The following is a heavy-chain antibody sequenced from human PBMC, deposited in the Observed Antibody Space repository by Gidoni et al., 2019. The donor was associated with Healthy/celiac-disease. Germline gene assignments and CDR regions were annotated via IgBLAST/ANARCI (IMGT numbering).Heavy chain of an antibody. CDR2: MNPNSGNT. Sequence: QVQLVQSGPEVKKPGASVKVSCKASGYTFTSYDTNWVRQATGQGLEWMGWMNPNSGNTGYAQKFQGRVTMTRNTSISTAYMELSSLRSEDTAVYYCARFLSMIVVVTDMYGMDVWGQGTTVTVSS. CDR1: GYTFTSYD. D-gene: IGHD3-22*01. V-gene: IGHV1-8*01. CDR3: ARFLSMIVVVTDMYGMDV. J-gene: IGHJ6*02.